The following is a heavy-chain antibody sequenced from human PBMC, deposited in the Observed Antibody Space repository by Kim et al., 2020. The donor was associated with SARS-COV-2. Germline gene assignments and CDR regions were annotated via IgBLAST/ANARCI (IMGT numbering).Heavy chain of an antibody. J-gene: IGHJ4*02. Sequence: GGSLRLSCAASGFTFSSYSMHWVRQAPGKGLEWVAVIWYDGSNKYYADSVKGRITISRDNSKNTLHLQMNSLRAEDTAVYYCAKADGYGETSSLDYWGQGTLVTVSS. CDR2: IWYDGSNK. CDR3: AKADGYGETSSLDY. D-gene: IGHD6-13*01. CDR1: GFTFSSYS. V-gene: IGHV3-30*02.